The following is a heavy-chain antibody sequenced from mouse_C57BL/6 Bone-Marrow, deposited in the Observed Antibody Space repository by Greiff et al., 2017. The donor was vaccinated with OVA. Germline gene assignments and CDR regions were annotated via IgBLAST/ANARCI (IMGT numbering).Heavy chain of an antibody. CDR1: EYEFPSHD. J-gene: IGHJ3*01. D-gene: IGHD1-1*01. Sequence: EVKLMESGGGLVQPGESLKLSCESNEYEFPSHDMSWVRKTPEKRLELVAAINSDGGSTYYPDTMERRFIISRDNTKKTLYLQMSSLRSEDTALYYCASPYYYGSSYVWFAYWGQGTLVTVSA. CDR3: ASPYYYGSSYVWFAY. V-gene: IGHV5-2*01. CDR2: INSDGGST.